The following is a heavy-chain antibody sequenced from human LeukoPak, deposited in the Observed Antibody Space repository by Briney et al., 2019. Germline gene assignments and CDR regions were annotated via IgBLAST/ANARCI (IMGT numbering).Heavy chain of an antibody. Sequence: GGSLRLSCAASGFPFNAYWMTWVRQAPGKGLEWVANIRQDGDTKYYVDSVKGRFTISRDNAKNSLYLQMNSLRAEDTAVYYCARGGYYYDSLVDYWGQGTLVTVSS. CDR2: IRQDGDTK. V-gene: IGHV3-7*01. CDR3: ARGGYYYDSLVDY. D-gene: IGHD3-22*01. J-gene: IGHJ4*02. CDR1: GFPFNAYW.